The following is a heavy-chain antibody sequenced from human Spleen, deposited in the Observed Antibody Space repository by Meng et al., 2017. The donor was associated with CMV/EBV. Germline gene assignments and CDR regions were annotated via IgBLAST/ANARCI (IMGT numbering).Heavy chain of an antibody. CDR1: YRFTSYW. D-gene: IGHD1-7*01. Sequence: YRFTSYWIGWVRQMPGKGLEWMGIIYPGDSNTRYSPSFQGQVTISADKSISTTYLQWSSLKASDTAMYYCARHLSPNRYNWNSEFDPWGQGTLVTVSS. J-gene: IGHJ5*02. CDR3: ARHLSPNRYNWNSEFDP. V-gene: IGHV5-51*01. CDR2: IYPGDSNT.